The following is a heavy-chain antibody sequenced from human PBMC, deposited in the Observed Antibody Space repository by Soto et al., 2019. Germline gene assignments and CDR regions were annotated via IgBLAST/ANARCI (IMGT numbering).Heavy chain of an antibody. D-gene: IGHD4-17*01. CDR2: IKQDGSEK. V-gene: IGHV3-7*01. Sequence: EVQLVESGGGLVQPGGSLRLSCAASGFTFSSYWMSWVRQAPGKGLEWVANIKQDGSEKYYVDSVKGRFTISRDNAKNSLYLQINSLRAEDTAVYYCARYGGPIGYYYLDVWGKGSTVTVSS. J-gene: IGHJ6*03. CDR3: ARYGGPIGYYYLDV. CDR1: GFTFSSYW.